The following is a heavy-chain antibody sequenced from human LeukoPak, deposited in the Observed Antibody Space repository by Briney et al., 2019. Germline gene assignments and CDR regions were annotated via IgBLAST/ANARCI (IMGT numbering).Heavy chain of an antibody. CDR3: ARALYEFCSGGSCYSYYFDY. V-gene: IGHV4-59*01. J-gene: IGHJ4*02. CDR2: IYYSGSA. Sequence: SETLSLTCTVSGGSISSYYWSWIRQPPGKGLEWIGYIYYSGSANYNPSLKSRLTISLDTSKNQFSLKLRSVTAADTAVYYCARALYEFCSGGSCYSYYFDYWGQGTLVTVSS. D-gene: IGHD2-15*01. CDR1: GGSISSYY.